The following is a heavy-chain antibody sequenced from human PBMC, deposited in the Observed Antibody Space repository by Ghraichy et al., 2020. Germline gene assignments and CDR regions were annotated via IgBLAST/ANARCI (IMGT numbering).Heavy chain of an antibody. D-gene: IGHD6-13*01. V-gene: IGHV3-33*01. CDR3: ARERRSWYIYDY. CDR1: GFIFSSYG. Sequence: GGSLRLSCAASGFIFSSYGMHWVHQAPGEELEWVAVIWYDGSQIYYADSVKGRFTISRDNSKNTLFLQMNSLRAEDTAVYYCARERRSWYIYDYWSQGTLVSVSS. CDR2: IWYDGSQI. J-gene: IGHJ4*02.